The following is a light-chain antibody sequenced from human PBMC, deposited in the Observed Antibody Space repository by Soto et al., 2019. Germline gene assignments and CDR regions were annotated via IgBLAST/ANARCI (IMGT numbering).Light chain of an antibody. CDR3: ISYTSDDVRYV. CDR1: SSDVGAYNY. Sequence: QSVLTQPASVSGSPGQSITISCTGTSSDVGAYNYVSWYQQYPGKAPKLMIYEVSNRPSGVSNRFSGSKSGNTASLTISGLQAEDEADYYCISYTSDDVRYVFGTGTKLTVL. CDR2: EVS. J-gene: IGLJ1*01. V-gene: IGLV2-14*01.